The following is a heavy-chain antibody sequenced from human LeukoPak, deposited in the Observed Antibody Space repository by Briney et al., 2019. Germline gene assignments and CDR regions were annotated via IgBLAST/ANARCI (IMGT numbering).Heavy chain of an antibody. Sequence: GASVKVSCKASGYTFTSYDINWVRQATGQGLEWMGWMKPNSGNTGYAQKFQGRVTMTRNTSISTAYMELSSLRSEDTAVYYCARGSTIAARRAPLLDYYYYGMDVWGQGTTVTVSS. CDR1: GYTFTSYD. CDR3: ARGSTIAARRAPLLDYYYYGMDV. D-gene: IGHD6-6*01. CDR2: MKPNSGNT. J-gene: IGHJ6*02. V-gene: IGHV1-8*01.